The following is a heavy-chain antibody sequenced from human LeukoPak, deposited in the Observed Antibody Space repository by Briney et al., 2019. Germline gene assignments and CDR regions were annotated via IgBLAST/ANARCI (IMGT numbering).Heavy chain of an antibody. J-gene: IGHJ4*02. D-gene: IGHD3-16*01. V-gene: IGHV3-23*01. Sequence: PGGSLRLSCAASGFTFSSSAMTWVRQAPGKGLEWVSAISGGSGTSYYADSVKGRFTISRDNSKNTLYLQMNSLRAEDTAVYYCAKGLSSSDYWGQGTLVTVSS. CDR2: ISGGSGTS. CDR1: GFTFSSSA. CDR3: AKGLSSSDY.